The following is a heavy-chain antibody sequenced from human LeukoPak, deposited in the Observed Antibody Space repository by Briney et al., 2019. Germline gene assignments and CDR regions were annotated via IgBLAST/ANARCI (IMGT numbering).Heavy chain of an antibody. D-gene: IGHD6-19*01. V-gene: IGHV4-59*01. CDR2: IYYSGST. CDR1: GGSISSYY. Sequence: SETLSLTCTVSGGSISSYYWSWIRQPPGKGLEWIGYIYYSGSTNYNPSLKSRVTISVDTSKNQFSLKLSSVTAADTAVYYCARRIGVGATDDNAFDIWGQGTMVTVSS. CDR3: ARRIGVGATDDNAFDI. J-gene: IGHJ3*02.